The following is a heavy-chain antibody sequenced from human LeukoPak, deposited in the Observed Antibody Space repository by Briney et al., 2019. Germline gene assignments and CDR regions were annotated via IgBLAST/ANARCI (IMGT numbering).Heavy chain of an antibody. CDR2: IIPIFGTA. V-gene: IGHV1-69*05. CDR3: ARDLGVYCTNGVCYTGRNSSSWDDY. J-gene: IGHJ4*02. Sequence: ASVKVSCKASGGTFSSYAISWVRQAPGQGLEWMGGIIPIFGTANYAQKFQGRVTITTDESTSTAYMELSSLRSEDTAVYYCARDLGVYCTNGVCYTGRNSSSWDDYWGQGTLVTVSS. CDR1: GGTFSSYA. D-gene: IGHD2-8*01.